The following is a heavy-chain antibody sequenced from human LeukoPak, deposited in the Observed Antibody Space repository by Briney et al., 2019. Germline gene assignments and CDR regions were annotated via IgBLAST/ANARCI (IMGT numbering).Heavy chain of an antibody. Sequence: GASVKVSCKASGYTFTSYDINWVRQATGQGLEWMGWMNPNSGNTGYAQKFQGRVTMTRNTPISTAYMELSSLRSEDTAVYYCARAYYYDSSGYGGADYWGQGTLVTVSS. CDR3: ARAYYYDSSGYGGADY. CDR1: GYTFTSYD. V-gene: IGHV1-8*01. D-gene: IGHD3-22*01. J-gene: IGHJ4*02. CDR2: MNPNSGNT.